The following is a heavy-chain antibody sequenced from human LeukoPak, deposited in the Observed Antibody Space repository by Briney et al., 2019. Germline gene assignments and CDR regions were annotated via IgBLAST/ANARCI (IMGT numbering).Heavy chain of an antibody. CDR2: IYTSGST. D-gene: IGHD6-19*01. CDR3: ARDQYSSGWYYFDY. V-gene: IGHV4-4*07. J-gene: IGHJ4*02. CDR1: GGSLSSYY. Sequence: PSETLSLTCTVSGGSLSSYYWSWVRQPAGKGLEWIGRIYTSGSTNYNPSLKSRVTMSVDTSKNQFSLKLSSVTAADTAVYYCARDQYSSGWYYFDYWGQGTLVTVSS.